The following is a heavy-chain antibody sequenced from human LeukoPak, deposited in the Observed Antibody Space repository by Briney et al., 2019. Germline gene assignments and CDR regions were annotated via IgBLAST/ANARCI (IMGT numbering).Heavy chain of an antibody. V-gene: IGHV3-33*01. CDR2: IWYDGSNK. D-gene: IGHD6-13*01. CDR3: ARDRAAADLDY. Sequence: GRSLRLSCAASGSTFSGYGMHWVRQAPGKGLEWVAVIWYDGSNKFYADSVKGRFTISRDNSKNTLYLQMNSLRAEDTAVYYCARDRAAADLDYWGQGTLVTVSS. J-gene: IGHJ4*02. CDR1: GSTFSGYG.